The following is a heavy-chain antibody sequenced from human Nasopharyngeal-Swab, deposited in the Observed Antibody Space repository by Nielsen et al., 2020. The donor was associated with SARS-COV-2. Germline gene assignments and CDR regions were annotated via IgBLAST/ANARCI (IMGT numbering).Heavy chain of an antibody. CDR3: ARALNYYDSSGYDY. Sequence: ASVKASCKASGYTFTSYGISWVRQAPGQGLEWMGWISAYNGNTNYAQKLQGRVTMTTDTSTSTAYMELRSLRSDDTAVYYCARALNYYDSSGYDYWGQGTLVTVSS. J-gene: IGHJ4*02. V-gene: IGHV1-18*01. CDR2: ISAYNGNT. D-gene: IGHD3-22*01. CDR1: GYTFTSYG.